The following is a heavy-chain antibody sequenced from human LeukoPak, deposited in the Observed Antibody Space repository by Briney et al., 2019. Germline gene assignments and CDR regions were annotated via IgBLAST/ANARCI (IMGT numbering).Heavy chain of an antibody. CDR2: ISWNSGSI. V-gene: IGHV3-9*03. D-gene: IGHD3-16*02. CDR1: GFTFDDYA. J-gene: IGHJ4*02. Sequence: GRSLRLSCAASGFTFDDYAMHWVRQAPGKGLEWVSGISWNSGSIGYADSVKGRFTISRDNAKNSLYLQMNSLRAEDMALYYCARTYSWSLSRFDYWGQGTLVTVSS. CDR3: ARTYSWSLSRFDY.